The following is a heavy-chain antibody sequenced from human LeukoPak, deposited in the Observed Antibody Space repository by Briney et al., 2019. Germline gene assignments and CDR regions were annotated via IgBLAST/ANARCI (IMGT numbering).Heavy chain of an antibody. CDR2: ISAYNGDT. Sequence: ASVKVSCKASGYTFTTYGISWVRQAPGQGLEWMGGISAYNGDTNYAQKLQGRVTMTTDTSTSTDDIELSSPRSDDTPVYYFARGALECYDCSGYYYLLDYWGQGTLVTVSS. CDR3: ARGALECYDCSGYYYLLDY. J-gene: IGHJ4*02. V-gene: IGHV1-18*01. CDR1: GYTFTTYG. D-gene: IGHD3-22*01.